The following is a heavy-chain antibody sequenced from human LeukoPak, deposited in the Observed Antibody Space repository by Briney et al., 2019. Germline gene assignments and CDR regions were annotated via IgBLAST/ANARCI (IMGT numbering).Heavy chain of an antibody. CDR3: ARGQEDSSGYWDY. CDR1: GGSFSGYY. V-gene: IGHV4-34*01. CDR2: TNHSGST. J-gene: IGHJ4*02. Sequence: PSETLSLTCAVYGGSFSGYYWSWIRQPPGKGLEWIGETNHSGSTNYNPSLKSRVTISVDTSKNQFSLKLSSVTAADTAVYYCARGQEDSSGYWDYWGQGTLVTVSS. D-gene: IGHD3-22*01.